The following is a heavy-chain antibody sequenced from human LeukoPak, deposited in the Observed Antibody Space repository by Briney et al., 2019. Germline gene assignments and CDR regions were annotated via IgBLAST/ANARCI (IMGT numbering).Heavy chain of an antibody. V-gene: IGHV3-33*06. J-gene: IGHJ4*02. CDR2: IWYDGSNK. CDR3: AKRRLQDQPHYDF. CDR1: GFTFNSYG. D-gene: IGHD3-3*01. Sequence: PGRSLRLSCAASGFTFNSYGMHWVRQAPGKGLEWVAVIWYDGSNKYFADSVRGRFTISRDNSKNTLYLQMNSLRAEDTAVYYCAKRRLQDQPHYDFGGQGTLVTVSS.